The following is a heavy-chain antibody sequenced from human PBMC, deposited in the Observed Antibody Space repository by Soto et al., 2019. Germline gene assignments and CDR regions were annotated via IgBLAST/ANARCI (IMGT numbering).Heavy chain of an antibody. CDR1: GYTFTSYY. Sequence: ASVKVSCKASGYTFTSYYMHWVRQAPGQGLEWMGIINPSGGSTSYAQKFQGRVTMTRDTSTSTVYMELSSLRSEDTAVYYCARGTMSIFGVVIIRSGYFDYWGQGTLVTGSS. J-gene: IGHJ4*02. CDR3: ARGTMSIFGVVIIRSGYFDY. CDR2: INPSGGST. V-gene: IGHV1-46*01. D-gene: IGHD3-3*01.